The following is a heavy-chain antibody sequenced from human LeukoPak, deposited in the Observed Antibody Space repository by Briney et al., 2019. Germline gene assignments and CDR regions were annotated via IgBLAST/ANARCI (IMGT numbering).Heavy chain of an antibody. CDR1: GFTFSSYT. CDR2: IRSKAYGGTT. Sequence: GGSLRLSCAASGFTFSSYTMNWVRQAPGKGLEWVGFIRSKAYGGTTEYAASVRGRFTISRDDSKSIAYLQMNSLKTEDTAVYYCTGGIAVAGTFDSFDYWGQGTLVTVSS. V-gene: IGHV3-49*04. D-gene: IGHD6-19*01. CDR3: TGGIAVAGTFDSFDY. J-gene: IGHJ4*02.